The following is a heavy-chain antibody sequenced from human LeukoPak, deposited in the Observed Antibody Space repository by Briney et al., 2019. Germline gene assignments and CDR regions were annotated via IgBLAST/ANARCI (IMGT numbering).Heavy chain of an antibody. CDR3: ARGGWELLNDAFDI. J-gene: IGHJ3*02. V-gene: IGHV1-8*03. D-gene: IGHD2-15*01. CDR1: GYTFTSYD. Sequence: ASVKASCKASGYTFTSYDINWVRQATGQGLEWMGWMNPNSGNTGYAQKFQGRVTITRNTSISTAYMELSSLRSEDTAVYYCARGGWELLNDAFDIWGQGTMVTVSS. CDR2: MNPNSGNT.